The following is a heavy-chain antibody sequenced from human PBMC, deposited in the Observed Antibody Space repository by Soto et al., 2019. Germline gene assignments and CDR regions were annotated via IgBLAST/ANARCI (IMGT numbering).Heavy chain of an antibody. CDR3: ARDPNSSGPKRYYYGMDV. V-gene: IGHV3-21*01. D-gene: IGHD6-19*01. Sequence: EVQLVESGGGLVKPGGSLRLSCAASGFTFSSYSMNWVRQAPGKGLEWVSSISSSSSDIYYADSVKGRFTISRDNAKNSLDLQMNSLRAEDTAVYYCARDPNSSGPKRYYYGMDVWGQGTTVTVSS. CDR1: GFTFSSYS. J-gene: IGHJ6*02. CDR2: ISSSSSDI.